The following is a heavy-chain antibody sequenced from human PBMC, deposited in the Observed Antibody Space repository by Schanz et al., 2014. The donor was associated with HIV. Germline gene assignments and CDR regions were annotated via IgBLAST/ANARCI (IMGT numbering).Heavy chain of an antibody. V-gene: IGHV1-2*02. CDR3: ARDQNVISMVRGVMGGVDY. CDR1: GYSFNDYG. CDR2: INPSSGGT. Sequence: QVQLVQSGAEVKKPGASVKVSCKASGYSFNDYGVSWMRQAPGQGLEWMGWINPSSGGTNYAQKFQGRVTMTRDTSISTAYMELRRLRSDDTAVYYCARDQNVISMVRGVMGGVDYWGQGTMVTVSS. D-gene: IGHD3-10*01. J-gene: IGHJ3*01.